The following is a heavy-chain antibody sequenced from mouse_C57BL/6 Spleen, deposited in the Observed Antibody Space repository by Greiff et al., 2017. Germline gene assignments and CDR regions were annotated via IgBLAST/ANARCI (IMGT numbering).Heavy chain of an antibody. CDR3: ARVPLLTVFFDY. Sequence: DVKLQESGPGLVKPSQSLSLTCSVTGYSITSGYYWNWIRQFPGNKLEWMGYISYDGSNNYNPSLKNRISITRDTSKNQFFLKLNSVTTEDTATYYCARVPLLTVFFDYWGQGTTLTVSS. V-gene: IGHV3-6*01. CDR1: GYSITSGYY. D-gene: IGHD4-1*01. J-gene: IGHJ2*01. CDR2: ISYDGSN.